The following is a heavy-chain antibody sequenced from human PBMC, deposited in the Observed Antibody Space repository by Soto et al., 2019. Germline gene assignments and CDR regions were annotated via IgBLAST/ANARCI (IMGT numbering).Heavy chain of an antibody. Sequence: QVQLQESGPGLVKSSETLSLTCTVSGGSISSYYWSWIRQPPGKGLEWIGYIYYSGSTNYNPSLKSRVTISVDTSKNQFSLKLSSVTAADTAVYYCARHNLERAWSSPYYYMDVWGKGTTVTVSS. J-gene: IGHJ6*03. CDR3: ARHNLERAWSSPYYYMDV. D-gene: IGHD1-1*01. CDR2: IYYSGST. CDR1: GGSISSYY. V-gene: IGHV4-59*08.